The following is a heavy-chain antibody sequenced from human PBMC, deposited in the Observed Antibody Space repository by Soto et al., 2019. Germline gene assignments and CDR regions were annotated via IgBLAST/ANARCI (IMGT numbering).Heavy chain of an antibody. CDR3: ARANYDILTGYSMVYYFDY. CDR2: IYYSGST. J-gene: IGHJ4*02. V-gene: IGHV4-59*01. D-gene: IGHD3-9*01. Sequence: QVQLQESGPGLVKPSETLSLTCTVSGGSISSYYWSWIRQPPGKGLEWIGYIYYSGSTNYNPSLXSRVTISVDTXXNXFXXKLSSVTAADTAVYYCARANYDILTGYSMVYYFDYWGQGTLVTVSS. CDR1: GGSISSYY.